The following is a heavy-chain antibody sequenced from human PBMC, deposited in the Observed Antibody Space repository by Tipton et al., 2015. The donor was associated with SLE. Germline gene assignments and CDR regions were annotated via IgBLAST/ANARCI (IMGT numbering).Heavy chain of an antibody. D-gene: IGHD1-26*01. J-gene: IGHJ4*02. CDR1: GGSFSGYY. CDR2: INHSGST. Sequence: TLSLTCAVYGGSFSGYYWSWIRQPPGKGLEWIGEINHSGSTNYNPFLKSRVTISVDTSKNQFSLKLSSVTAADTAVYYCARGGGWELWCFDYWGQGTLVTVSS. V-gene: IGHV4-34*01. CDR3: ARGGGWELWCFDY.